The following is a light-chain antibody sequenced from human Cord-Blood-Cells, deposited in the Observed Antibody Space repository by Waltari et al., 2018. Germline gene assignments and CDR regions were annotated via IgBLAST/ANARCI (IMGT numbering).Light chain of an antibody. Sequence: DAVMTQSQLYLPVTLGQPASISCRSSQSLVHSDGNTYLNWFQQRPGQSPRRLIYKVANRDSVVPDRFSGSGSGTDFTLKISRVESGDVGVYYCMQGTHWLTFGAGTKVDIK. CDR2: KVA. J-gene: IGKJ3*01. CDR3: MQGTHWLT. CDR1: QSLVHSDGNTY. V-gene: IGKV2-30*02.